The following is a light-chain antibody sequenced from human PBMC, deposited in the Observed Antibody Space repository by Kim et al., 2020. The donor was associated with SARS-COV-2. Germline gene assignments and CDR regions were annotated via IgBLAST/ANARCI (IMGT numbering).Light chain of an antibody. Sequence: SSELTQDPAVSVALGQTVRITCQGDSLRRYYASWYQQKPGQAPVFVIYGKNNRPSGIPDRFSGSASGNTASLTITGAQAEEEAHYYCNSRDSSDNHVLFGGGTQLTVL. CDR2: GKN. J-gene: IGLJ2*01. CDR1: SLRRYY. V-gene: IGLV3-19*01. CDR3: NSRDSSDNHVL.